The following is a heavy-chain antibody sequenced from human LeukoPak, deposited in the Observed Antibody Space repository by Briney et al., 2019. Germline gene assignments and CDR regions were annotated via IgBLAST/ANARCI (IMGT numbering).Heavy chain of an antibody. CDR2: IYDSGST. Sequence: PSQSLSLTCAVSGGSISSGGYSWSWIRQPPGKGLEWIGHIYDSGSTYYNPSLKSRVTISVDRSKNQFSLKLSSVTAADTAVYYCARVREQLWGFAPWGQGTLVTVSS. J-gene: IGHJ5*02. CDR3: ARVREQLWGFAP. D-gene: IGHD5-18*01. V-gene: IGHV4-30-2*01. CDR1: GGSISSGGYS.